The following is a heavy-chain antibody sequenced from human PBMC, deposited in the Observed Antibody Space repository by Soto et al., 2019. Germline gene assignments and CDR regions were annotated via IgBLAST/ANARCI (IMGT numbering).Heavy chain of an antibody. J-gene: IGHJ5*02. CDR1: GYTFTSYA. V-gene: IGHV1-3*01. D-gene: IGHD2-2*01. CDR2: INAGNGNT. Sequence: ASVKVSCKASGYTFTSYAMHWVRQAPGQRLGWMGWINAGNGNTKYSQKFQGRVTITRDTSASTAYMELSSLRSEDTAVYYCARVLPHCSSTSCPPGPWFDPWGQGTLVTVSS. CDR3: ARVLPHCSSTSCPPGPWFDP.